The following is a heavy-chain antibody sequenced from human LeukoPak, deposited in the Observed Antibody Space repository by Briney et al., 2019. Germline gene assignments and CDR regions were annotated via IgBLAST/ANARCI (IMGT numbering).Heavy chain of an antibody. V-gene: IGHV3-74*01. CDR2: VNGDGSSA. CDR3: ARSIAAVGY. CDR1: GFTFRGYW. D-gene: IGHD6-13*01. J-gene: IGHJ4*02. Sequence: PGGSLRLSCVASGFTFRGYWMPWVRQAPGKGLVWVSRVNGDGSSATYADSVKGRFTISRDNAKNTVFLQMNSLRAEDTAVYYCARSIAAVGYWGQGTLVTVSS.